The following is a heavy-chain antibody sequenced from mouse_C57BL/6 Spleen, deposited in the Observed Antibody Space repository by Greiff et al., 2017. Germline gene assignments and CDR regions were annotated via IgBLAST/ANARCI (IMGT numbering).Heavy chain of an antibody. J-gene: IGHJ2*01. CDR3: ARYKKSSGYGYFDY. CDR1: GFTFTDYY. CDR2: IRNKANGYTT. V-gene: IGHV7-3*01. D-gene: IGHD3-2*02. Sequence: EVNVVESGGGLVQPGGSLSLSCAASGFTFTDYYMSWVRQPPGKALEWLGFIRNKANGYTTEYSASVKGRFTISRDNSQSILYLQMNALRAEDSATYYCARYKKSSGYGYFDYWGQGTTLTVSS.